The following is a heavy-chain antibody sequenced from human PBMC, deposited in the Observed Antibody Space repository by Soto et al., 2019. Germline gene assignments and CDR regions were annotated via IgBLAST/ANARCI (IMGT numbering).Heavy chain of an antibody. CDR3: TTDDPINRY. Sequence: GGSLRLSCAASGFIFSNAWMSWVRQAPGKGLEWVGRIKSKINGGTTDYAAPVRGRFSISRDDSKDTLFLQMNSLKTEDTAVYYCTTDDPINRYWGQGTLVTVSS. V-gene: IGHV3-15*01. CDR1: GFIFSNAW. CDR2: IKSKINGGTT. J-gene: IGHJ4*02.